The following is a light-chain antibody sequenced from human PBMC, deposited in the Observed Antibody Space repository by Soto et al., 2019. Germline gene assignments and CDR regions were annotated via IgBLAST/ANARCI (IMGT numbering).Light chain of an antibody. V-gene: IGKV1-5*01. Sequence: DIQMTQSPSTLSASVGDRVTITCRASQNINTDLDWYQQKPGKVRNLLIYHASRLVTGVPSRFSGSGSGTEVTLTISSLQPDDFAAYYCQRYSTLWTFGQGTKGEIK. CDR2: HAS. J-gene: IGKJ1*01. CDR1: QNINTD. CDR3: QRYSTLWT.